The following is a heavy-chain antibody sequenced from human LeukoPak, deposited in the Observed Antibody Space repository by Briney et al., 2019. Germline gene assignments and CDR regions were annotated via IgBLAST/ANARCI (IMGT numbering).Heavy chain of an antibody. J-gene: IGHJ4*02. CDR1: GFTFSNYA. CDR2: IYIVGNT. V-gene: IGHV3-66*01. D-gene: IGHD3-22*01. Sequence: GGSLRLSCAASGFTFSNYAMSWVRQAPGKGLECVSVIYIVGNTYCADSVKGRFTISRDNSKNTLYLQMNSLRAEDTAVYYCAGASGYYYGGFDYWGQGALVTVSS. CDR3: AGASGYYYGGFDY.